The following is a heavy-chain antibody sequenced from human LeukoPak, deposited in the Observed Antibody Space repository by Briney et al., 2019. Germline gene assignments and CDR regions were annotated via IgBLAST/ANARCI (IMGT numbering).Heavy chain of an antibody. J-gene: IGHJ5*02. V-gene: IGHV3-23*01. CDR1: GFTFSSYA. Sequence: GGSLRLSCGASGFTFSSYAMSWVRQAPGKGLEWVSTISGSDTSTYYADSVKGRFTISRDNSKNTVSLEMNSLRVEDTAFYYCARGTSSDGNVLDPWGQGTQVTVSS. D-gene: IGHD2-2*01. CDR3: ARGTSSDGNVLDP. CDR2: ISGSDTST.